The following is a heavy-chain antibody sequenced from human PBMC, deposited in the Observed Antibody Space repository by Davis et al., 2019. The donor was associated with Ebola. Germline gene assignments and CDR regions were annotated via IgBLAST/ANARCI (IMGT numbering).Heavy chain of an antibody. CDR1: GYTFTSYD. J-gene: IGHJ4*02. D-gene: IGHD3-9*01. V-gene: IGHV1-3*01. Sequence: ASVKVSCKASGYTFTSYDINWVRQATGQGLEWMGWINAGNGNTKYSQKFQGRVTITRDTSASTAYMELSSLRSEDTAVYYCARGLTGYYIVDYWGQGTLVTVSS. CDR3: ARGLTGYYIVDY. CDR2: INAGNGNT.